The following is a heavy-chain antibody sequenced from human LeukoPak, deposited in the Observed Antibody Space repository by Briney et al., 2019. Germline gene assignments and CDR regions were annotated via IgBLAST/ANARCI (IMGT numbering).Heavy chain of an antibody. D-gene: IGHD2-15*01. CDR1: GFTFSSYS. CDR2: ISSSSSYI. J-gene: IGHJ4*02. CDR3: ARDELCSGGSCYLTRLFDY. Sequence: PGGSLRLSCAASGFTFSSYSMNWVRQAPGKGLEWVSSISSSSSYIYYADSVKGRFTISRDNAKNSLYLQRNSLRAEDTAVYYCARDELCSGGSCYLTRLFDYWGQGTLVTVSS. V-gene: IGHV3-21*01.